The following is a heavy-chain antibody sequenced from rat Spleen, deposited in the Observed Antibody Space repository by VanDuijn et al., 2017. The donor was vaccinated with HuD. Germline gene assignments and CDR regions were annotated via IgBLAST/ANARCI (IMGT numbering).Heavy chain of an antibody. CDR2: ISPSGGST. Sequence: EVQLVESGGGLVQPGRSLKLSCAASGFTFSNYDMAWVRQAPTKGLEWVASISPSGGSTYYRDFVKGRFTVSRDNAKSTLYLQMDSLRSEDTATYYWARQGYEDGSYYYSGYFDYWGQGVMVTVSS. CDR1: GFTFSNYD. D-gene: IGHD1-12*02. CDR3: ARQGYEDGSYYYSGYFDY. V-gene: IGHV5-25*01. J-gene: IGHJ2*01.